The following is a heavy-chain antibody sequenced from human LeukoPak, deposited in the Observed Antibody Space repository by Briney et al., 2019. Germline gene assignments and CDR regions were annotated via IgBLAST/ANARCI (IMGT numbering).Heavy chain of an antibody. CDR3: ARLQALVVPAAMTAFDI. CDR1: GGSISGASYY. J-gene: IGHJ3*02. Sequence: SETLSLTCTVSGGSISGASYYWTWIRQPAGKGLEWIGRFYTTENIKYNPSLNRRVTIAVDTSKNQFSLKLSSVTAADTAVYYCARLQALVVPAAMTAFDIWGQGTMVTVSS. CDR2: FYTTENI. V-gene: IGHV4-61*02. D-gene: IGHD2-2*01.